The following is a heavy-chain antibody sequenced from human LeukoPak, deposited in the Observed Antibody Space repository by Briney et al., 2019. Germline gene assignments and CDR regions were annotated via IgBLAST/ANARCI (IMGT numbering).Heavy chain of an antibody. CDR3: ARGKYSSGWFDY. CDR1: GCTFSSYS. V-gene: IGHV3-21*01. D-gene: IGHD6-19*01. Sequence: GGSLRLSCAASGCTFSSYSMSWVRQAPGKGLEWVSSITTSSTYISYADSVKGRFTISRDNAKNSLYLQMNSLRAEDTAVYYCARGKYSSGWFDYWGQGTLVTVSS. J-gene: IGHJ4*02. CDR2: ITTSSTYI.